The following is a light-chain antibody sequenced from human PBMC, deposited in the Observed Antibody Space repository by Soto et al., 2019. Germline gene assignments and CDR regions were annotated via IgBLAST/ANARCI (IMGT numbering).Light chain of an antibody. J-gene: IGLJ1*01. CDR3: SSYTSSSTYV. CDR1: SSDVGGYNY. V-gene: IGLV2-14*01. CDR2: DVS. Sequence: QYALTQPASVSGSPGQSITISCTGTSSDVGGYNYVSWYQQHPGKAPKLMIYDVSNRPSGVSNRFSGSKSGNTASLTISGLQSEDDADYYCSSYTSSSTYVFGTGTKLTVL.